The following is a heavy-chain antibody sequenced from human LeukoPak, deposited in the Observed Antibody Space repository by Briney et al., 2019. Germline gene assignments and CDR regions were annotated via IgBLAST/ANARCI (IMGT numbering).Heavy chain of an antibody. CDR1: GYTFTGYY. V-gene: IGHV1-2*02. CDR2: INPNSGGT. CDR3: ARVGGDILTGYYPPRHFDY. J-gene: IGHJ4*02. Sequence: GASVKVSCKASGYTFTGYYMHWVRQAPGQGLEWMRWINPNSGGTNYAQKLQGRVTMTTDTSTSTAYMELRSLRSDDTAVYYCARVGGDILTGYYPPRHFDYWGQGTLVTVSS. D-gene: IGHD3-9*01.